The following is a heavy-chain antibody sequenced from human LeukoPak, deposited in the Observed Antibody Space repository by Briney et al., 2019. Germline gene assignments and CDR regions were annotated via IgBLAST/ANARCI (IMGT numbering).Heavy chain of an antibody. V-gene: IGHV3-53*01. CDR3: ARDNSVGDTAWWFDP. CDR1: GFTVSSNY. CDR2: IYSGGST. Sequence: GGSLRLSCAASGFTVSSNYMSWVRQAPGKGLEWVSVIYSGGSTYYADSVKGRFTISRDNSNNTLYLQMNSLRAEDTAVYYCARDNSVGDTAWWFDPWGQGTLVTVSS. J-gene: IGHJ5*02. D-gene: IGHD1-26*01.